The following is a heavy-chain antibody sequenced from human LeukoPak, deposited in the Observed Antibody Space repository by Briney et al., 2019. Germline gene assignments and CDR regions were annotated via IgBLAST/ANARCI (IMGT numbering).Heavy chain of an antibody. D-gene: IGHD3-9*01. Sequence: SVKVSCKASGGTLSSYAISWVRQAPGQGLEWMGGIIPIFGTANYAQKFQGRVTITADESTSAAYMELSSLRSEDTAVYYCASQLRYFDWLTRSPWDYYNYMDVWGKGTTVTVSS. CDR3: ASQLRYFDWLTRSPWDYYNYMDV. CDR2: IIPIFGTA. CDR1: GGTLSSYA. V-gene: IGHV1-69*13. J-gene: IGHJ6*03.